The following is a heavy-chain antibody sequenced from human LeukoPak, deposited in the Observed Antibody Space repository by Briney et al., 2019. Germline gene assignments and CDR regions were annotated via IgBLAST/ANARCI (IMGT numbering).Heavy chain of an antibody. V-gene: IGHV3-48*01. Sequence: PGGSLRLSCAASGFTLSSYTMTWVRQAPGKGLEWLSYISNDSSNRYYTDSVKGRFTISRDNAKNSLFLQMNSLSAEDTAVYYCAANRGLTGTNAYWGQGTLVIVSS. D-gene: IGHD1-7*01. CDR1: GFTLSSYT. CDR2: ISNDSSNR. CDR3: AANRGLTGTNAY. J-gene: IGHJ4*02.